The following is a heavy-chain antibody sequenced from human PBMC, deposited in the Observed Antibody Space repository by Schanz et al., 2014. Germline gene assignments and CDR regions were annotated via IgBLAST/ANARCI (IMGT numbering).Heavy chain of an antibody. V-gene: IGHV1-46*01. J-gene: IGHJ4*02. CDR2: INPSGGST. CDR1: GYTFVSYS. CDR3: ASSGAGYSSSWDFDY. D-gene: IGHD6-13*01. Sequence: QVHLVQSGAEVHKPGASVKVSCKASGYTFVSYSMHWVRQAPGQGLEWMGIINPSGGSTRYGQKLQGRVTMTTDTSTGTAYMELSSLRSEDTAVYYCASSGAGYSSSWDFDYWGQGTLVTVSS.